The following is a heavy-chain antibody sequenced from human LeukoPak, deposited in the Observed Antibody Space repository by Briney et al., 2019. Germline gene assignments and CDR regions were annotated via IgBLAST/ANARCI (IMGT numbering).Heavy chain of an antibody. CDR2: IYYSGST. D-gene: IGHD3-10*01. CDR3: ARSYYGSGSYDY. J-gene: IGHJ4*02. Sequence: RPSETLSLTCTVSGGSISSYYWSWIRQPPGKGLEWIGYIYYSGSTNYNPSLKSRVTISVDTSKNQFSLKLSSVTAADTAVYYCARSYYGSGSYDYWGQGTLVTVSS. V-gene: IGHV4-59*01. CDR1: GGSISSYY.